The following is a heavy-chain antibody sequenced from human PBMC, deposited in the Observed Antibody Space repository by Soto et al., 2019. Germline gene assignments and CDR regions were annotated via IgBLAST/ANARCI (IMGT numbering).Heavy chain of an antibody. CDR1: GFTFSSYA. Sequence: GGSLRLSCAASGFTFSSYAMSWVRQAPGKGLEWVSAISGSGGSTYYADSVKGRFTISRDNSKNTLYLQMNSLRAEDTAVYYRARDYDSSGYVFDYWGQGTLVTVSS. D-gene: IGHD3-22*01. CDR3: ARDYDSSGYVFDY. J-gene: IGHJ4*02. V-gene: IGHV3-23*01. CDR2: ISGSGGST.